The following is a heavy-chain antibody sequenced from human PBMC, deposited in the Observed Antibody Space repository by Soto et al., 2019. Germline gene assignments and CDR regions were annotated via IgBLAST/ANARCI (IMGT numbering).Heavy chain of an antibody. J-gene: IGHJ5*02. D-gene: IGHD1-26*01. CDR2: IYYSGST. Sequence: XETLSLTCTVSGGSISSYYWSWIRQPPGKGLEWIGYIYYSGSTNYNPSLKSRVTISVDTSKNQFSLKLSSVTAADTAVYYCERDRKIVGAKGNWLDHWGQGTLVTVSS. V-gene: IGHV4-59*01. CDR3: ERDRKIVGAKGNWLDH. CDR1: GGSISSYY.